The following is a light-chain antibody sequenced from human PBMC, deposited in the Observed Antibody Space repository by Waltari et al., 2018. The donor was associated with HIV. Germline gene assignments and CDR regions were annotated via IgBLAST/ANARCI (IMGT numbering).Light chain of an antibody. CDR2: GAS. Sequence: EIVMTQSPVTLSVSPGERATLSCRASQSVSSNLAWYQQKPCQAPRLLIYGASTRATGIPARFSGSGSGTEFTLTISSLQSEDFAVYYCQHYNNWPPYTFGQGTKLEIK. CDR3: QHYNNWPPYT. J-gene: IGKJ2*01. V-gene: IGKV3-15*01. CDR1: QSVSSN.